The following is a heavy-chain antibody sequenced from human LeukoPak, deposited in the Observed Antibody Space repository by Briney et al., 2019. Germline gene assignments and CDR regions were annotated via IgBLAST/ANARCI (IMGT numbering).Heavy chain of an antibody. Sequence: GGSLRLSCAASGFTISSYEMNWVRQAPGKGLEWVSYISSSGSTIYYADSVKGRFTISRDNAKNSLYLQMNSLRAEDTAVYYCARGGYCSSTSCPGVDYYYGMDVWGQGTTVTVSS. CDR3: ARGGYCSSTSCPGVDYYYGMDV. D-gene: IGHD2-2*01. CDR1: GFTISSYE. J-gene: IGHJ6*02. CDR2: ISSSGSTI. V-gene: IGHV3-48*03.